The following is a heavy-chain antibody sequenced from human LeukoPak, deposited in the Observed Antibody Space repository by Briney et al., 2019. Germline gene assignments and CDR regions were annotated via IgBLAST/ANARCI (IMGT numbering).Heavy chain of an antibody. CDR1: GFTVSNNY. D-gene: IGHD5-12*01. Sequence: GGSLRLSCAASGFTVSNNYMSWVRQAPGKGLEWVPVIHSGGTTNYADSVQGRFTISRDNSKTTVYLHMNSLRAEDTAVYYCARDSDSGYGPLASWGQGTLVTVSS. V-gene: IGHV3-53*01. CDR2: IHSGGTT. J-gene: IGHJ5*02. CDR3: ARDSDSGYGPLAS.